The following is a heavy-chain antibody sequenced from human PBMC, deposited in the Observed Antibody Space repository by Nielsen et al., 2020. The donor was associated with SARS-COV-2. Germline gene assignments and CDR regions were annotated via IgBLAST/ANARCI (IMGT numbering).Heavy chain of an antibody. CDR2: IGTAGDT. CDR1: GFTFSSYD. V-gene: IGHV3-13*01. Sequence: GVLKISCAASGFTFSSYDMHWVRQATGKGLEWVSAIGTAGDTYYPGSVKGRFTISRDNAKNSLYLQMNSLRAEDTAVYYCVRDSSVVIWSGYPVDWGQGTLVTVSS. J-gene: IGHJ4*02. CDR3: VRDSSVVIWSGYPVD. D-gene: IGHD3-3*01.